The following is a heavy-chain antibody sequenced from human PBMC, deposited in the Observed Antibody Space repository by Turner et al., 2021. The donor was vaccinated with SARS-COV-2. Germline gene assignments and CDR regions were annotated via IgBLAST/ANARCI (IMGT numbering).Heavy chain of an antibody. Sequence: EVQLVESGGGVVQPGGSLRLSCAASGFTVSSNYMGWVRQAPGKGLEWVSVIYSGGSTFYADSVKGRFTISRDNSKNTLYLQMNSLRAEDTAVYYCARDWGEYYFDYWGQGTLVTVSS. CDR2: IYSGGST. J-gene: IGHJ4*02. V-gene: IGHV3-53*01. CDR1: GFTVSSNY. D-gene: IGHD3-16*01. CDR3: ARDWGEYYFDY.